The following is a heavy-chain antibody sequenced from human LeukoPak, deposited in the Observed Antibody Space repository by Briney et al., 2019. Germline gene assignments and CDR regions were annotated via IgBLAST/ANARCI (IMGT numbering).Heavy chain of an antibody. CDR1: GFTVSRNY. J-gene: IGHJ5*02. Sequence: PGGSLRLSCAASGFTVSRNYVSWVRQAPGTGLEWVSVICSGGSICYADSEKVRFTISRDNSKNTLYLQINSLRAEDTAVYYCARLEYSSGWTGFDPWGQGTLVTVSS. D-gene: IGHD6-19*01. CDR3: ARLEYSSGWTGFDP. CDR2: ICSGGSI. V-gene: IGHV3-53*01.